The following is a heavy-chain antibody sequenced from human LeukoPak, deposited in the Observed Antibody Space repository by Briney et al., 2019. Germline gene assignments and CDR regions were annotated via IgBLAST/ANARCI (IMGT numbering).Heavy chain of an antibody. CDR3: ARGLCGGDCYDY. Sequence: SGGSLRLSCAASGFTFSSYHINWVRQAPGKGLEWVSSISSNSDYIYYADSVKGRFTISRDNVKNSLYLQMSSLRAEDTAVYYCARGLCGGDCYDYWGQGTLVTVSS. CDR2: ISSNSDYI. V-gene: IGHV3-21*01. CDR1: GFTFSSYH. D-gene: IGHD2-21*01. J-gene: IGHJ4*02.